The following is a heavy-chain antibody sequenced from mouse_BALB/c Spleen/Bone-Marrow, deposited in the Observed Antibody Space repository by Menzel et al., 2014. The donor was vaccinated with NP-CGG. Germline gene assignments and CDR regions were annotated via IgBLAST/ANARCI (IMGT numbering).Heavy chain of an antibody. Sequence: EVKLQQSGGDLVQPGGSLKLSCAASGFDFSRYWMSWVRQAPGKGLEWIGEINPESRTINYTPSLKDKFIISRDNAKNTLDLQMSRVRSEDAGLYYCARCGYYGFLHYWGQGTTLTVSS. CDR3: ARCGYYGFLHY. V-gene: IGHV4-1*02. D-gene: IGHD1-1*01. J-gene: IGHJ2*01. CDR2: INPESRTI. CDR1: GFDFSRYW.